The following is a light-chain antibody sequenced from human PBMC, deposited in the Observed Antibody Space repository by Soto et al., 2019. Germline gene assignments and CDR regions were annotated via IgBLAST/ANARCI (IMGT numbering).Light chain of an antibody. CDR2: EVT. CDR3: SSYTGSSTLYV. V-gene: IGLV2-14*01. J-gene: IGLJ1*01. CDR1: SSDVGGHHY. Sequence: QSVLTQPASVSGSPGQSITISCTGTSSDVGGHHYVSWYQQHPGKAPKLMIYEVTNRPAGISNRFSGSKSGTTASLTISGLQAEDEADYYCSSYTGSSTLYVFGTGTKVTVL.